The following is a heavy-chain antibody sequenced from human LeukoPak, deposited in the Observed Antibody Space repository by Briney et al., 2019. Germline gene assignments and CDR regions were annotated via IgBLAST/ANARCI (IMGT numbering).Heavy chain of an antibody. CDR1: GFTFDDDA. V-gene: IGHV3-9*01. J-gene: IGHJ4*02. Sequence: PGRSLRLSCAASGFTFDDDAMHWVRQAPGKGLEWVSGISWNSGSIGYADSVKGRFTISRDNAKNSLYLQMNSLRAEDTALYYCAKDIGGGLFDYWGQGTLVTVSS. CDR3: AKDIGGGLFDY. CDR2: ISWNSGSI. D-gene: IGHD3-16*01.